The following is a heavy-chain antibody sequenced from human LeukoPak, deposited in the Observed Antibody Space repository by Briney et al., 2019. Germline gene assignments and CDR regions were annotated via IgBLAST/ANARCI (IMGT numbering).Heavy chain of an antibody. Sequence: SVKVSCKASGGNFSRFAITWVRQAPGQGLEWMGGILPILGTADYAQKFQGRVTITTEDSTRTAYMELRSLRYDDTAVYCCATGHIYCGGSTWYDAFLAHWGQGTRVTLPP. D-gene: IGHD2-15*01. CDR2: ILPILGTA. V-gene: IGHV1-69*05. CDR3: ATGHIYCGGSTWYDAFLAH. J-gene: IGHJ4*02. CDR1: GGNFSRFA.